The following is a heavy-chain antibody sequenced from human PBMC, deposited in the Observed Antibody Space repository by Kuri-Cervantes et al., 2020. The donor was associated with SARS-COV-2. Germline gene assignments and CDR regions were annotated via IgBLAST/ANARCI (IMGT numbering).Heavy chain of an antibody. J-gene: IGHJ5*02. CDR2: INPSGGST. Sequence: ASVKVSCKASGYTFTSYDINWVRQATGQGLEWMGIINPSGGSTSYAQKFQGRVTMTRDTSTSTAYMELSRLRSDDTAVYYCARGFNSAVAGTYWFDPWGQGTLVTVSS. D-gene: IGHD6-19*01. CDR3: ARGFNSAVAGTYWFDP. CDR1: GYTFTSYD. V-gene: IGHV1-46*01.